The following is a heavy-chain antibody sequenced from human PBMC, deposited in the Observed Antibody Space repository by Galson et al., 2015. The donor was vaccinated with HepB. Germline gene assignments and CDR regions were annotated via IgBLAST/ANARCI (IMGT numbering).Heavy chain of an antibody. CDR3: AKADGDYINWGPMGV. V-gene: IGHV1-69*13. Sequence: SVKVSCKASGGTFNTYLVNWVRQAPGQGLEWMGGIIPVFGRAIYAPNFQGRVTITADESTSTAYMELRRLRSEDTAVYYCAKADGDYINWGPMGVWGQGTTVSVSS. J-gene: IGHJ6*02. CDR2: IIPVFGRA. D-gene: IGHD4-11*01. CDR1: GGTFNTYL.